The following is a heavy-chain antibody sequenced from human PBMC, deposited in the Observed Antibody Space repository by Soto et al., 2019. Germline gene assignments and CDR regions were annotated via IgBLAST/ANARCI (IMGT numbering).Heavy chain of an antibody. Sequence: ASVKVSCKASGYTFTSYYMHWVRQAPGQGLEWMGIINPSGGSTSYAQKFQGRVTMTRDTSTSTVYMELSSLRSEDTAVYYCARDGGGHIVVVTDHGMDVWGQGTTVTVSS. V-gene: IGHV1-46*01. CDR2: INPSGGST. CDR3: ARDGGGHIVVVTDHGMDV. D-gene: IGHD2-21*02. CDR1: GYTFTSYY. J-gene: IGHJ6*02.